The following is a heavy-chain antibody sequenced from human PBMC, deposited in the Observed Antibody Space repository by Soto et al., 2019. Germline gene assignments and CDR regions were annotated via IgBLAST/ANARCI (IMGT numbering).Heavy chain of an antibody. D-gene: IGHD5-18*01. CDR3: ARDSRGYSYGHSGDAFDI. CDR2: ISSSSSTI. Sequence: EVQLVESGGGLVQPGGSLRLSCAASGFTFSSYSMNWVRQAPGKGLEWVSYISSSSSTIYYADSVKGRFTISRDNAKNSLYLQMNSLRDEDTAVYYCARDSRGYSYGHSGDAFDIWGQGTMVTVSS. J-gene: IGHJ3*02. CDR1: GFTFSSYS. V-gene: IGHV3-48*02.